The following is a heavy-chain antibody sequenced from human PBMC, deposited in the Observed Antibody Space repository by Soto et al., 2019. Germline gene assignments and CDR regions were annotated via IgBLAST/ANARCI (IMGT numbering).Heavy chain of an antibody. Sequence: TSETLSLTCTFSGGSISSYYWSLIRQPPGKGLEWIGYIYFTGSTNYNPSLKSRVTISVDTSKNQFSLKLTSVTAADTAVYYCARDKITGLFDYWGQGTLVTVS. CDR3: ARDKITGLFDY. J-gene: IGHJ4*02. CDR2: IYFTGST. V-gene: IGHV4-59*12. CDR1: GGSISSYY. D-gene: IGHD2-8*02.